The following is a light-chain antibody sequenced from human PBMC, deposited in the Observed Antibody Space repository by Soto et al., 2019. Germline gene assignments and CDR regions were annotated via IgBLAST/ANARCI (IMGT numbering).Light chain of an antibody. CDR3: QHYDSLRWT. CDR1: QSVSGS. J-gene: IGKJ1*01. V-gene: IGKV3-20*01. CDR2: DTS. Sequence: PWERATLSCRASQSVSGSLAWYQQKPGQAPRVVIYDTSTRATGIPARFSGSGSGTDFTLTISRLEPEDFAVYYCQHYDSLRWTFGLGTKVDIK.